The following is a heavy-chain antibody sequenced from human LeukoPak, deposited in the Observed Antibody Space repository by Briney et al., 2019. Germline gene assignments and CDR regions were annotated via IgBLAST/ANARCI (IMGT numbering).Heavy chain of an antibody. D-gene: IGHD3-10*01. J-gene: IGHJ4*02. CDR1: GFTFSSYG. CDR3: AKAQPTLISRSYDC. CDR2: ISSDGKTE. V-gene: IGHV3-30*18. Sequence: PGGSLRLSRVASGFTFSSYGMHWVRQAPGKGLEWVAVISSDGKTEIYADSVRGRFTISRDNSKGKHYLQMNSLRSEDTAVYYCAKAQPTLISRSYDCWGQGALVTVSS.